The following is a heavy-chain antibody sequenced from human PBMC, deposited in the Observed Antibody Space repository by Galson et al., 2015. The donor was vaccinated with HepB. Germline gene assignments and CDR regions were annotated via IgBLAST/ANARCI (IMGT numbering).Heavy chain of an antibody. V-gene: IGHV1-46*01. D-gene: IGHD3-3*01. CDR2: INPTGGST. J-gene: IGHJ3*02. Sequence: SVKVSCKASGYTFTSYHMHWVRQAPGQGLEWMGIINPTGGSTSYAQKFRGRVTMTRDTSTSTVYMELSSLRSEDTAMYYCARIQVTRDFWSGYFAFDIWGQGTVVTVSS. CDR1: GYTFTSYH. CDR3: ARIQVTRDFWSGYFAFDI.